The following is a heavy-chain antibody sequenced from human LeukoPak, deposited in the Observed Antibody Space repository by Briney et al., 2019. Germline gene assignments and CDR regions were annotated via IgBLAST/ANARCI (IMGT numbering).Heavy chain of an antibody. V-gene: IGHV3-7*01. D-gene: IGHD6-19*01. CDR1: GFTFSSYW. CDR3: ARSTSIAVAGRAFDI. Sequence: GGSPRLSCAASGFTFSSYWMSWVRQAPGKGLEWVANIKQDGSEKYYVDSVKGRFTISRDNAKNSLYLQMNSLRAEDTAVYYCARSTSIAVAGRAFDIWGQGTMVTVSS. CDR2: IKQDGSEK. J-gene: IGHJ3*02.